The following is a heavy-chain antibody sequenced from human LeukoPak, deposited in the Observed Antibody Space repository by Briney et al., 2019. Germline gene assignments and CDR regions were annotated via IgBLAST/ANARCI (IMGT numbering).Heavy chain of an antibody. CDR3: ARAKEMATITDY. CDR2: ISSGGTT. D-gene: IGHD5-24*01. CDR1: GFTVSSNY. Sequence: GWLLRLSCAASGFTVSSNYMRWVRQAPGKRLEWVSVISSGGTTYYADSVKGRFTISRDNSKNTLYLQMNSLRAADTAVYYCARAKEMATITDYWGQGTLVTVSS. J-gene: IGHJ4*02. V-gene: IGHV3-66*01.